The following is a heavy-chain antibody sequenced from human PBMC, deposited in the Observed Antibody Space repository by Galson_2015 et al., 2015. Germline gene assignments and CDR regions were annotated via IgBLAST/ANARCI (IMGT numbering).Heavy chain of an antibody. V-gene: IGHV3-23*01. CDR1: GFTLNTHA. J-gene: IGHJ4*02. CDR2: IGGRGGSGYST. Sequence: SLRLSCAASGFTLNTHAMSWVRQAPGKGLEWVSGIGGRGGSGYSTYYADSVKGRFTISRDNSKNTLYLQMNNLRAEDTAVYYCAKAEKWLPNFDYWGQGTPVTVSS. D-gene: IGHD6-19*01. CDR3: AKAEKWLPNFDY.